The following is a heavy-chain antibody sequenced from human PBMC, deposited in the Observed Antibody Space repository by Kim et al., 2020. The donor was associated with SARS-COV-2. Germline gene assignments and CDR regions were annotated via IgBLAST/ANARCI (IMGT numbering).Heavy chain of an antibody. CDR2: MNPNSGNT. J-gene: IGHJ6*04. V-gene: IGHV1-8*01. Sequence: ASVKVSCKASGYTFTSYDINWVRQATGQGLEWMGWMNPNSGNTGYAQKFQGRVTMTRNTSISTAYMELSSLRSEDTAVYYCARNRITIFAVVILGDVWGKGTTVTVSS. CDR1: GYTFTSYD. CDR3: ARNRITIFAVVILGDV. D-gene: IGHD3-3*01.